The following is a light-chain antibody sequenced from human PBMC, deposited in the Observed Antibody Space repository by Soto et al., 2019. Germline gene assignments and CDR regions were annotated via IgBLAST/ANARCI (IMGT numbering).Light chain of an antibody. CDR1: SSDVGAYNL. V-gene: IGLV2-14*01. Sequence: QPVLTQPASVSGSPGQSITISCTGTSSDVGAYNLVSWYQHHPGKAPKLLISEVSNRPSGVSDRFSGSKSGNTASLAISGLQAEDEADYYCASLTTTSFVFGTGTKLTVL. CDR2: EVS. J-gene: IGLJ1*01. CDR3: ASLTTTSFV.